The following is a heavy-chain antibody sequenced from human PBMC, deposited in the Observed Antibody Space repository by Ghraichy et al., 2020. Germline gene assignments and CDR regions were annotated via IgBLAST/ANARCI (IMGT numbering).Heavy chain of an antibody. D-gene: IGHD3-16*01. CDR1: GFTFSDFW. CDR2: IKQDGTED. J-gene: IGHJ5*01. V-gene: IGHV3-7*01. CDR3: ARDKRKWGTYWGVARDGLDS. Sequence: GGSLRLSCVASGFTFSDFWMSWVRQAPGKGLEWVANIKQDGTEDYYVDSVKDRFTISRDNGNNLLYLQMNSLTVEDTAMYYCARDKRKWGTYWGVARDGLDSWGQGILVTVTS.